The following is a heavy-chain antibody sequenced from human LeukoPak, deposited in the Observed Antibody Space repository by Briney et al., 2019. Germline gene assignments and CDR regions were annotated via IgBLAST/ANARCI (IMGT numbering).Heavy chain of an antibody. Sequence: GGSLRLSCAASGFTFSNFEMNCVRQAPGKGLEWVSYISNGGSTKHYTDSVKGRFTISRDNAKNSLFLQMSSLRAEDTAVYYCARARFSGSLDFDYWGQGTLVTVSS. CDR3: ARARFSGSLDFDY. CDR1: GFTFSNFE. V-gene: IGHV3-48*03. CDR2: ISNGGSTK. D-gene: IGHD1-1*01. J-gene: IGHJ4*02.